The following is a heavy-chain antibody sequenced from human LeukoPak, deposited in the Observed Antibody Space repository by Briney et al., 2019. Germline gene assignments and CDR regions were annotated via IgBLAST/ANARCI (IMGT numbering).Heavy chain of an antibody. V-gene: IGHV1-8*01. Sequence: ASVKVSCKASGYTFTSYDINWVRQATGQGLEWMGWMNPHTGNMDYAQKFRGRVTMTSDTSISTAYMEVSSLRSEDTAVYYCARGLSTGYHSGFDSWGQGTLVTVSS. J-gene: IGHJ4*02. CDR2: MNPHTGNM. CDR1: GYTFTSYD. CDR3: ARGLSTGYHSGFDS. D-gene: IGHD3-9*01.